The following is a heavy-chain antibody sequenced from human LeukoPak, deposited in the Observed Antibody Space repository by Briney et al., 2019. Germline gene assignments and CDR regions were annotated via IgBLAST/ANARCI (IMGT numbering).Heavy chain of an antibody. Sequence: GGSLRLSCAASGFTFSSYGMHWVRQAPGKGLEWVAVIWYAESSTYYTDSVKGRFTISRDNSKKTVYLQMNSLRVEDTGVYYCARDGSFGRDVWGQGTTVTVSS. V-gene: IGHV3-33*01. CDR1: GFTFSSYG. CDR3: ARDGSFGRDV. CDR2: IWYAESST. J-gene: IGHJ6*02. D-gene: IGHD6-19*01.